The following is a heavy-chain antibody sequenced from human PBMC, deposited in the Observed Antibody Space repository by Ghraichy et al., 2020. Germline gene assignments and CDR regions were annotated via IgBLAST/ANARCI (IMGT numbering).Heavy chain of an antibody. CDR2: IDWDGDK. D-gene: IGHD1-26*01. Sequence: SGPTLVKPTQTLTLTCTFSGFSLSTSGMCVSWIRQPPGKALEWLALIDWDGDKYYSTSLKTRLTISKDTSKNQVVLTMTNMDPVDTATYYCARIQAYSIALYYIDGWGKGTTVTVSS. V-gene: IGHV2-70*01. J-gene: IGHJ6*03. CDR3: ARIQAYSIALYYIDG. CDR1: GFSLSTSGMC.